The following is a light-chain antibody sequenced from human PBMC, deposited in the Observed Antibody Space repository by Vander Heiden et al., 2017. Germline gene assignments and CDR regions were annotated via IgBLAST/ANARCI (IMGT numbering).Light chain of an antibody. CDR3: QQYNRNSPRT. Sequence: DIQLTQSPSTLSASVGDRVTITCWASQSVSAWLAWYQQKPEKAPKLLIYKASNLEGGVPSRFSGSGSGTEFTLTISSLQPDDFATYYCQQYNRNSPRTFGQGTKVETK. V-gene: IGKV1-5*03. CDR1: QSVSAW. CDR2: KAS. J-gene: IGKJ1*01.